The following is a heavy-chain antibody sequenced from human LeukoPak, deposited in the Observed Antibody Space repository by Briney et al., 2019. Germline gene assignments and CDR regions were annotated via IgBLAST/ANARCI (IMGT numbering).Heavy chain of an antibody. Sequence: GSLRLSCAASGFTFSSFWMSWVRQAPGKGLEWIGSIYYSGSTYYNPSLKSRVTISVDTSKNQFSLKLSSVTAADTAVYYCARAHSSSWYFVWFDPWGQGTLVTVSS. CDR2: IYYSGST. CDR3: ARAHSSSWYFVWFDP. CDR1: GFTFSSFW. V-gene: IGHV4-39*07. J-gene: IGHJ5*02. D-gene: IGHD6-13*01.